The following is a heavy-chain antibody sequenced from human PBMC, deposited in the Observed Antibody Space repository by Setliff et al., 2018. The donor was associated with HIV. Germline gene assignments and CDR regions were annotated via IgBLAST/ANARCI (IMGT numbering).Heavy chain of an antibody. Sequence: SETLSLTCAVYNGSFNGYYWSWIREPPGKGLEWIGEINHSGGTTYNPSLNGRVGISVDTSKNQFSLKLITLTVADTAVYYCALLEVPFIGGRIPSFWGQGTLVTVSS. V-gene: IGHV4-34*01. CDR1: NGSFNGYY. D-gene: IGHD3-16*01. CDR3: ALLEVPFIGGRIPSF. J-gene: IGHJ4*02. CDR2: INHSGGT.